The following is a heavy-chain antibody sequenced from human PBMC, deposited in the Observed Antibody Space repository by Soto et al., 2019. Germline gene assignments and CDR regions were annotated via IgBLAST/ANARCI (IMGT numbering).Heavy chain of an antibody. V-gene: IGHV1-3*05. Sequence: QVQLVQSGAEEQKPGASVKVSCKASGYTFTSYAMHWVRQAPGQRLEWMGWINAGNGNTKYSQKFQGRVTITRDTAASTAYLELSSLRSQDTVVYYCARDPSYYGMDVWGQGTTVTVSS. J-gene: IGHJ6*02. CDR3: ARDPSYYGMDV. CDR1: GYTFTSYA. CDR2: INAGNGNT.